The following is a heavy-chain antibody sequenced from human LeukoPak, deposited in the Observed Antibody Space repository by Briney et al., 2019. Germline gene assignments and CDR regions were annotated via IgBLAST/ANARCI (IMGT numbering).Heavy chain of an antibody. CDR2: INHSGST. J-gene: IGHJ5*02. CDR1: GGSFSGYY. D-gene: IGHD4-23*01. CDR3: ARGLSRTRRDYGGNSYWFDP. Sequence: PSETLSLTCAVYGGSFSGYYWSWIRQPPGKGLEWIGEINHSGSTNYNPSLKSRVTISVDTSKNQFSLKLSSVTAADTAVYYCARGLSRTRRDYGGNSYWFDPWGQGTLVTVSS. V-gene: IGHV4-34*01.